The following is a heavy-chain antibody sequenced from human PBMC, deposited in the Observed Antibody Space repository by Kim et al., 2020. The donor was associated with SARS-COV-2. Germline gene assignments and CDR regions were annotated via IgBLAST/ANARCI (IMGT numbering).Heavy chain of an antibody. J-gene: IGHJ3*02. CDR3: ASTAYYHDSSGYWDAFDI. V-gene: IGHV1-69*04. D-gene: IGHD3-22*01. CDR2: IIPMLGIV. Sequence: SVKVSCKASGGTFSSYAINWVRQAPGKGLEWMGRIIPMLGIVNYAQKFQGRVTITADKSTSTAYMDLSSLRSEDTAVYYCASTAYYHDSSGYWDAFDIWGQGTMVTVSS. CDR1: GGTFSSYA.